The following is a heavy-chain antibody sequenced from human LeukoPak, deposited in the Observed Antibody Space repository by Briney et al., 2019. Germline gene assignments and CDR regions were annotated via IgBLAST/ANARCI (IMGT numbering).Heavy chain of an antibody. CDR3: ARGVNSGYFDY. V-gene: IGHV4-59*01. J-gene: IGHJ4*02. D-gene: IGHD1-26*01. CDR1: GGSISSYY. CDR2: IYYSGST. Sequence: SETLSLTCTVSGGSISSYYWTWIRQPPGKGLEWIGYIYYSGSTNYNPSLKSRVTISVDTSKNQFSLKLTSVTAADTAVYYCARGVNSGYFDYCGQGTLVAVSS.